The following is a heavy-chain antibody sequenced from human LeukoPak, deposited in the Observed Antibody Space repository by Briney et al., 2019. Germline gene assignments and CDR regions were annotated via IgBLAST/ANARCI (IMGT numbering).Heavy chain of an antibody. CDR1: GYTFTSYG. CDR3: ARNSHGYSSGWLQFNFDY. J-gene: IGHJ4*02. CDR2: INTYNGNT. D-gene: IGHD6-19*01. V-gene: IGHV1-18*01. Sequence: ASVTVSCKASGYTFTSYGITWVRQAPGQGLEWMGWINTYNGNTNYVQKLQGRVTMTTDTSTSTAYMELRSLRSDDTAVYYCARNSHGYSSGWLQFNFDYWGQGTLVTVSS.